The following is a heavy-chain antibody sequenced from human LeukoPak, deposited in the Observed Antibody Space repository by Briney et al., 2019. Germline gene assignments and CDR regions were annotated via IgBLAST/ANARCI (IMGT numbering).Heavy chain of an antibody. D-gene: IGHD2-21*01. CDR3: ARQAALYSHGLDV. CDR2: IFYTGAT. J-gene: IGHJ6*02. Sequence: SETLSLTCTVSGGSLRTYYWSWIRQPPGKGLEWIGYIFYTGATYYSSSLESRVSISRDTSTSRVSLRLSPVTAEDTAVYYCARQAALYSHGLDVWGPGTTVIVSS. CDR1: GGSLRTYY. V-gene: IGHV4-59*08.